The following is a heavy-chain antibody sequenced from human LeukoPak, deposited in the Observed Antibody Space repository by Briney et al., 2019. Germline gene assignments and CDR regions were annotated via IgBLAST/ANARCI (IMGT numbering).Heavy chain of an antibody. V-gene: IGHV4-61*01. Sequence: SETLSLTCTVSGGSFSSGSYYWSWLRQPPGKGLEWIGYIYYSGSTNYNPSLKSRVTISVDTSKNQFSLKLSSVTAADAAVYYCARGWGGVIVNYWGQGTLVTVSS. CDR3: ARGWGGVIVNY. D-gene: IGHD3-16*02. CDR1: GGSFSSGSYY. CDR2: IYYSGST. J-gene: IGHJ4*02.